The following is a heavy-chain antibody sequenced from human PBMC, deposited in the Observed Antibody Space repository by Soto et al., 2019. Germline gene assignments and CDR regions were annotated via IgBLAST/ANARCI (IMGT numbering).Heavy chain of an antibody. D-gene: IGHD3-16*01. CDR1: GFTFSDYA. Sequence: GGSLRLSCAASGFTFSDYAMHWVRQAPGKGLEWVAVVSHDGRNTHYADSVKGRYTISRDSSKNTVSLEMTSLRAEDTDDYYCARGGRQGRVTSDFNNGGQGALVTVSS. CDR3: ARGGRQGRVTSDFNN. V-gene: IGHV3-30*03. J-gene: IGHJ4*02. CDR2: VSHDGRNT.